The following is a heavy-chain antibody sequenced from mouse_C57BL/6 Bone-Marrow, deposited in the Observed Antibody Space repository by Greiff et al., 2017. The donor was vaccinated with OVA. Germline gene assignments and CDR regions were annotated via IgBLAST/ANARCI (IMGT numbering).Heavy chain of an antibody. CDR2: IHPNSGST. CDR1: GYTFTSYW. V-gene: IGHV1-64*01. Sequence: QVQLQQSGAELVKPGASVKLSCKASGYTFTSYWMHWVKQRPGQGLEWIGMIHPNSGSTNYNEKFKSKATLTVDKSSSTAYMQLSSLTSEDSAVYYCARGSNYVYWYFDVWGTGTTVTVSS. CDR3: ARGSNYVYWYFDV. D-gene: IGHD2-5*01. J-gene: IGHJ1*03.